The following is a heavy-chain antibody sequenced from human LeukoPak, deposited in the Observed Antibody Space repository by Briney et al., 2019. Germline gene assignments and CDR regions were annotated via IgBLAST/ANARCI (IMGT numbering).Heavy chain of an antibody. Sequence: SETLSLTCTVSGGSISSSSYYWGWIRQPPGKGLEWIGSIYYSGSTYYNPSLKSRVTISVDTSKNQFSLKLSSVTAADTAVYYCARVTYLGYIYGQDYWGQGTLVTVSS. CDR3: ARVTYLGYIYGQDY. J-gene: IGHJ4*02. V-gene: IGHV4-39*07. CDR2: IYYSGST. D-gene: IGHD5-18*01. CDR1: GGSISSSSYY.